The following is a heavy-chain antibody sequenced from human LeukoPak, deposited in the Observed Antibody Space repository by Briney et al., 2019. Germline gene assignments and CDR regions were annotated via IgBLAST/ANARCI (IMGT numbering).Heavy chain of an antibody. Sequence: PSETLSLTCTVSGGSTSGYYWSWIRQPPGKGLEWIGYIYYSGSTNFNPSLKSRVTISVDTSKNQFSLKLYSVTAADTAVYYCARVKYCGGDCYAFDIWGQGTMVTVSS. J-gene: IGHJ3*02. CDR1: GGSTSGYY. V-gene: IGHV4-59*01. CDR2: IYYSGST. CDR3: ARVKYCGGDCYAFDI. D-gene: IGHD2-21*01.